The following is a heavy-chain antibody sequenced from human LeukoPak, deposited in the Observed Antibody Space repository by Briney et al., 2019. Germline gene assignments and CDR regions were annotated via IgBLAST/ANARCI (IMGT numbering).Heavy chain of an antibody. J-gene: IGHJ1*01. V-gene: IGHV4-30-2*01. Sequence: SETLSLTCAASGGSISCGGYSWGWLRQPPGKGLEWIGYIYHSGSTYYNPSLKSRVTISVDRSKNQFSLKLSSVTAADTAVYYCARGPGRSSSWQVGAYFQHWGQGTLVTVSS. D-gene: IGHD6-13*01. CDR2: IYHSGST. CDR3: ARGPGRSSSWQVGAYFQH. CDR1: GGSISCGGYS.